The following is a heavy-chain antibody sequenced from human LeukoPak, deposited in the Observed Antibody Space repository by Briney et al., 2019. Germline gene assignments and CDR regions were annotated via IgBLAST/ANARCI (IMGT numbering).Heavy chain of an antibody. CDR1: GFTVSSNY. J-gene: IGHJ6*03. V-gene: IGHV3-53*01. CDR2: IYSGGTT. Sequence: GGSLRLSCAVSGFTVSSNYMSWVRQAPGKGLEWVSVIYSGGTTYYPDSVKGRFTISRDNSKNTVYLQMNSLRAEDTAVYYCARAPNRAYYMDVWGKGTTVTVSS. CDR3: ARAPNRAYYMDV. D-gene: IGHD7-27*01.